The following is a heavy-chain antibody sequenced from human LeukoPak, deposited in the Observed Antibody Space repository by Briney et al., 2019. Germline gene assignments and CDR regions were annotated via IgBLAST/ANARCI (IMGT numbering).Heavy chain of an antibody. Sequence: GGSLRLSCAASGFTFSTYSMNWVRQAPGKGLEWVSYISSSSSTIYYSDSVKGRFTISRDNAKNSLYLQMNSLRAEDTALYYCARDLSASWYSLGYWGRGTLVTVSS. D-gene: IGHD6-13*01. V-gene: IGHV3-48*01. CDR3: ARDLSASWYSLGY. CDR2: ISSSSSTI. J-gene: IGHJ4*02. CDR1: GFTFSTYS.